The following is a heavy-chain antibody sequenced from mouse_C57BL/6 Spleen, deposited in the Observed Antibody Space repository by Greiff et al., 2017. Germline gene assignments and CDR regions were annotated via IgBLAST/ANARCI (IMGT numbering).Heavy chain of an antibody. V-gene: IGHV1-64*01. J-gene: IGHJ2*01. CDR1: GYTFTSYW. D-gene: IGHD1-1*01. CDR2: IHPNSGST. CDR3: ARLRFTTVVATDY. Sequence: QVQLQQPGAELVKPGASVKLSCKASGYTFTSYWMHWVKQRPGQGLEWIGMIHPNSGSTNYNEKFKSKATLTVDKSSSTAYMQLSSLTSEDSAVYYGARLRFTTVVATDYWGQGTTLTVSS.